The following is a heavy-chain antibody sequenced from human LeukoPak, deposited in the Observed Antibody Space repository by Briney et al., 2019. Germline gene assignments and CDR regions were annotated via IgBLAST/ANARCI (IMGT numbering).Heavy chain of an antibody. CDR1: GFTFDDYG. D-gene: IGHD3-9*01. CDR3: ARDISRDDGWLLSEDYFDY. V-gene: IGHV3-20*04. Sequence: GGSLRLSCAASGFTFDDYGMSWVRQAPGKGLEWVSGINWNGGSTGYADSVKGRFTISRDNAKNSLYLQMNSLRAEDTAVYYCARDISRDDGWLLSEDYFDYWGQGTLVTVSS. J-gene: IGHJ4*02. CDR2: INWNGGST.